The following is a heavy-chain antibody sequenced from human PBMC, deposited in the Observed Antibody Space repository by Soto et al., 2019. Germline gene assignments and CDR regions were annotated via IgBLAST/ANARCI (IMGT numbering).Heavy chain of an antibody. CDR1: GYTLTELA. D-gene: IGHD5-18*01. J-gene: IGHJ4*02. CDR3: TAGIRGYNYGFSDY. Sequence: ASVKVSCKDSGYTLTELAMHWLRQAPGKGLEWMGRFDPEDGETIYAQKFQGRATMTEDTSTDTASMELSSLGSEDTAVYYCTAGIRGYNYGFSDYWGQGTLVTVSS. CDR2: FDPEDGET. V-gene: IGHV1-24*01.